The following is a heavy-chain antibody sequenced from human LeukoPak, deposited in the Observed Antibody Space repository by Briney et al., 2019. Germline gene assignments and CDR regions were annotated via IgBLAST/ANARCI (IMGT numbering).Heavy chain of an antibody. J-gene: IGHJ4*02. CDR3: ATEANDILTGYYATFDY. Sequence: GGSLRLSSAASGFTFSSYAMSWVRQAPGKGLGWVSAISGSGGSTYYADSVKGRFTISRDNSKNTLYLQMNSLRAEDTAVYYCATEANDILTGYYATFDYWGQGTLVTVSS. CDR1: GFTFSSYA. D-gene: IGHD3-9*01. CDR2: ISGSGGST. V-gene: IGHV3-23*01.